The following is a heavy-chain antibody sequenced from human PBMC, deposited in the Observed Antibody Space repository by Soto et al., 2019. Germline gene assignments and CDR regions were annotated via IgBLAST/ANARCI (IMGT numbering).Heavy chain of an antibody. D-gene: IGHD5-18*01. Sequence: EVQLVESGGGLVQPGGSLRLSCGASGFTFRTYWLSWVRQVPGKGLEWVANINQDGSEKNYVDSVKGRFTISRDNAKNSLYLQMSSLRAEATALYYCARHGSTSWYSYDHHGMDVWGQGTTVTVSS. CDR3: ARHGSTSWYSYDHHGMDV. CDR2: INQDGSEK. V-gene: IGHV3-7*05. CDR1: GFTFRTYW. J-gene: IGHJ6*02.